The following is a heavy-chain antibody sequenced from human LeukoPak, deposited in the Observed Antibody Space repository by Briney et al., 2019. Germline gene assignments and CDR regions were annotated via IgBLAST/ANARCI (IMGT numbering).Heavy chain of an antibody. J-gene: IGHJ4*02. D-gene: IGHD3-10*01. CDR1: GDSVSSGVYY. V-gene: IGHV4-30-2*01. CDR3: ARWRSGDLDY. Sequence: SETLSLTCTVSGDSVSSGVYYWSWIRQPPGKGLEWIGYIYHTGTNYYNPSLKSRVTMSIDRSKNQFSLELSSVTAADTAVYYCARWRSGDLDYWGQGTLVTVSS. CDR2: IYHTGTN.